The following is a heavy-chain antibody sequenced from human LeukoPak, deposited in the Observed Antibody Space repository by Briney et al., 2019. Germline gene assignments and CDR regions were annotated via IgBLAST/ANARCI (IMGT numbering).Heavy chain of an antibody. CDR3: AKDRVLRYFDWSPGFDY. CDR1: GFTFSSYG. D-gene: IGHD3-9*01. J-gene: IGHJ4*02. Sequence: GGSLRLSCAASGFTFSSYGMSWVRQAPGKGLEWVSAISGSGGSTYYADSVKGRFTISRDNSKNTLYLQMNSLRAEDTAVYYCAKDRVLRYFDWSPGFDYWGQGTLVTVSS. V-gene: IGHV3-23*01. CDR2: ISGSGGST.